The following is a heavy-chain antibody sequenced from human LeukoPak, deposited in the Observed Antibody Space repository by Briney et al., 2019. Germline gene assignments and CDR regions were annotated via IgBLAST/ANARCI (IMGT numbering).Heavy chain of an antibody. CDR2: INPNSGDT. D-gene: IGHD3-16*01. V-gene: IGHV1-2*02. CDR3: AKDRGSYYRQDFDY. Sequence: ASVTVSCTASGYSFTAYYMHWVRQAPGQGREWMGWINPNSGDTKYAQKFQGGVTMTRDTSISTVYMELSSLRSDDTAVYYCAKDRGSYYRQDFDYWGQGTLVTVSP. J-gene: IGHJ4*02. CDR1: GYSFTAYY.